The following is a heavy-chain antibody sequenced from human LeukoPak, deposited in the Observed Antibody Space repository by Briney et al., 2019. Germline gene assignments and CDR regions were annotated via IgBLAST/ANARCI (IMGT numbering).Heavy chain of an antibody. V-gene: IGHV1-8*01. Sequence: EASVKVSCKASGYTFTSYDINWVRQATGQGLEWMGWMNPNGGNTGYAQKFQGRVTMTRNTSISTAYMELSSLRSEDTAVYYCARVPRSIAGTTVNWFDPWGQGTLVTVSS. J-gene: IGHJ5*02. CDR2: MNPNGGNT. D-gene: IGHD1-7*01. CDR3: ARVPRSIAGTTVNWFDP. CDR1: GYTFTSYD.